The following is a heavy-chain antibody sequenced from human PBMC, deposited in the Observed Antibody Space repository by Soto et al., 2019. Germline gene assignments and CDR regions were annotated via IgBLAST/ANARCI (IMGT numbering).Heavy chain of an antibody. D-gene: IGHD3-10*01. J-gene: IGHJ5*02. Sequence: ASMKVSCKASGYTFTSYSMHWVLQAPAQMLEWMVWINAGNGNTKYSQKFQGRVTITRDTSASTAYMELSSLRSEDTAVYYCARKGLLWFGESHGWFDPWGQGTLVTVSS. V-gene: IGHV1-3*01. CDR1: GYTFTSYS. CDR2: INAGNGNT. CDR3: ARKGLLWFGESHGWFDP.